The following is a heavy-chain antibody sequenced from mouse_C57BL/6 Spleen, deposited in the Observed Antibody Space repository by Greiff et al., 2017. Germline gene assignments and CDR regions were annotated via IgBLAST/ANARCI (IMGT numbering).Heavy chain of an antibody. CDR2: IDPETGGT. Sequence: QVTLKVCGAELVRPGASVTLSCKASGYTFTDYEMHWVKQTPVHGLEWIGAIDPETGGTAYNQKFKGKAILTADKSSSTAYMELRSLTSEDSAVYYCTRGSYDYFDYWGQGTTLTVSS. CDR3: TRGSYDYFDY. V-gene: IGHV1-15*01. CDR1: GYTFTDYE. D-gene: IGHD2-12*01. J-gene: IGHJ2*01.